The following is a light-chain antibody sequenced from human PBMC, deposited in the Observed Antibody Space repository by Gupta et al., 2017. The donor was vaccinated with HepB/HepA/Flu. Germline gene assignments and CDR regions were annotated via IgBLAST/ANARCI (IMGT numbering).Light chain of an antibody. J-gene: IGKJ1*01. CDR1: QSVSSN. V-gene: IGKV3-15*01. Sequence: EIGMTPSPATLSVSLGERATLSCRASQSVSSNLAWYQQKPGQAPRLLIYGASTRATGIPARFSGSGSGTEFTLTISSLQSEDFAVYYCQQYNNWPPWTFGQGTKVEIK. CDR3: QQYNNWPPWT. CDR2: GAS.